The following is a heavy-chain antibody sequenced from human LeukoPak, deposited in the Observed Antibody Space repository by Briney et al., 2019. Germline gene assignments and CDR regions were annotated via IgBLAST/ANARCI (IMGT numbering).Heavy chain of an antibody. CDR3: ARHHYYDSSGYLIDY. CDR1: GYSFTSYW. V-gene: IGHV5-51*01. CDR2: IYPSDSDT. D-gene: IGHD3-22*01. Sequence: HGESLKISCKGSGYSFTSYWIGWVRQMPGKGLEWMGIIYPSDSDTRYSPSFQGQVTISADKSISTAYLQWSSLKASDTAMYYCARHHYYDSSGYLIDYWGQGTLVTVSS. J-gene: IGHJ4*02.